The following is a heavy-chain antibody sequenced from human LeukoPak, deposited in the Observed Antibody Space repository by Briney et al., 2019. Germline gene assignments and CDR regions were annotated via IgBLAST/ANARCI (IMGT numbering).Heavy chain of an antibody. Sequence: GGSLRLSCAASGFTFSSYEMNWVRQAPGKGVEWVSYNSSSGSTIYYADSVKGRFTIPRDNAKNSLYLQMNSLRAEDTAVYYCVELGITLIGGVWGKGTTVTISS. D-gene: IGHD3-10*02. CDR2: NSSSGSTI. J-gene: IGHJ6*04. V-gene: IGHV3-48*03. CDR1: GFTFSSYE. CDR3: VELGITLIGGV.